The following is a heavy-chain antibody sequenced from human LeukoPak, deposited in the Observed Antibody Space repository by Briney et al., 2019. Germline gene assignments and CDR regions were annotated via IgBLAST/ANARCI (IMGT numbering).Heavy chain of an antibody. CDR2: ISDNSADK. V-gene: IGHV3-11*03. J-gene: IGHJ4*02. Sequence: KAGGSLRLSCAASVFTFSDYYMSRFRRAPGKGLEWVAYISDNSADKRYADSVKGRFSISRDNTKSLLYLEMSTLRAEDTGKYYCASIAPAGIWGQGTLVTVSS. CDR1: VFTFSDYY. CDR3: ASIAPAGI. D-gene: IGHD6-13*01.